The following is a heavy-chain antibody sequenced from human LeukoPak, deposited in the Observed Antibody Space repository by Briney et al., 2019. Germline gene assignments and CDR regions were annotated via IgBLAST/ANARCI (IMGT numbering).Heavy chain of an antibody. Sequence: PSETLSLTCTVSGGSINSYYWSWIRQPPGKGLEWIGYIDYSGSTNYNPSLKSRVTISVDTSKNQFSLKLSSVTAADTAVYYCARVSNAGHYYYYYMDVWGKGTTVTVSS. V-gene: IGHV4-59*01. CDR3: ARVSNAGHYYYYYMDV. CDR1: GGSINSYY. CDR2: IDYSGST. J-gene: IGHJ6*03.